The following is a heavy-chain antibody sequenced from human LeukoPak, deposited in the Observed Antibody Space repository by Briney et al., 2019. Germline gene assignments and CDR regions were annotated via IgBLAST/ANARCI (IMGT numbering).Heavy chain of an antibody. CDR3: ARASFRAAAGPIDY. Sequence: ASVKVSCKASGYTFTSYGISWVRQAPGQGLEWMGWISAYNGNTSYAQKLQGRVTMTRNTSISTAYMELSSLRSEDTAVYYCARASFRAAAGPIDYWGQGTLVTVSS. CDR1: GYTFTSYG. D-gene: IGHD6-13*01. CDR2: ISAYNGNT. V-gene: IGHV1-18*01. J-gene: IGHJ4*02.